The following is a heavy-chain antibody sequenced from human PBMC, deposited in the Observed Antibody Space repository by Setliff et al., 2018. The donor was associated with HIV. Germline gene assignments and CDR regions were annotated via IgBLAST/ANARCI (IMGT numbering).Heavy chain of an antibody. CDR2: IYTTGST. Sequence: SETLSLTCTFSGDFICSYYWSWIRQPPGKGLEWSGNIYTTGSTNYNPSLKSQVTIPLDTSKNQYSLKLSSVSAADKAMSYCAGGGFRGGGFDYWGQGTLVTVSS. CDR3: AGGGFRGGGFDY. V-gene: IGHV4-4*08. CDR1: GDFICSYY. D-gene: IGHD3-10*01. J-gene: IGHJ4*02.